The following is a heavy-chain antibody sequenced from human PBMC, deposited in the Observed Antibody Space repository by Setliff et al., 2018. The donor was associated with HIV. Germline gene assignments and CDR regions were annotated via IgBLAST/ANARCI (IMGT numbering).Heavy chain of an antibody. V-gene: IGHV3-49*04. J-gene: IGHJ1*01. D-gene: IGHD4-17*01. CDR2: IRSTAYGGTI. CDR1: GFAFGDYA. Sequence: GGSLRLSCTASGFAFGDYAMTWVRQAPGKGLEWVGFIRSTAYGGTIEYAASVKGRFTISRDDSKSIAYLQMNSLKTEDTAVYYCIRDSVNNVQHWGQGTLVTVSS. CDR3: IRDSVNNVQH.